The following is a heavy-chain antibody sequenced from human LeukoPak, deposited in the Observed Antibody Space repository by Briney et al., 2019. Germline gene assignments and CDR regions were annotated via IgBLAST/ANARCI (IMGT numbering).Heavy chain of an antibody. CDR3: ANGGARGMYYFDY. J-gene: IGHJ4*02. D-gene: IGHD3-10*01. CDR1: GFTFSNYA. Sequence: PGGSLRLSCAASGFTFSNYAMSWVRQAPGKGLEWVSVITSGGSGTYYAGSVRGRFTTSRDNSKSILYLQMSSLRAEDTAVYYCANGGARGMYYFDYWGQGALVTVSS. V-gene: IGHV3-23*01. CDR2: ITSGGSGT.